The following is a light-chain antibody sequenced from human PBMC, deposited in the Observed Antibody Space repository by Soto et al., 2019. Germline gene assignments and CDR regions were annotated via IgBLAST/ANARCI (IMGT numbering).Light chain of an antibody. V-gene: IGKV3-20*01. J-gene: IGKJ5*01. CDR1: QSVSSSY. CDR3: QQYRRSSIT. Sequence: ETVLTQSPGTLSVSPGESATLSCRASQSVSSSYLAWYQQKRGQAPMLLIYGASSRATGVPDRFTGSGSGRDFTLTITRLEPEDFAVYFWQQYRRSSITFRQGTLLEIK. CDR2: GAS.